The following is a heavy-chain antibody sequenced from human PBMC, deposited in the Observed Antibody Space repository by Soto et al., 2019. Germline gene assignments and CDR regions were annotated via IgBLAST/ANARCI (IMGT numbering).Heavy chain of an antibody. CDR2: NSGST. CDR1: GGSISSSNYF. Sequence: SETLSLTCTVSGGSISSSNYFWGWIRQPPGKGLEWSGSNSGSTYYNPSLKSRVTLSVDTSTNQFSLKLSSVTAADTAMYYCGRHGERTIRSLNGFDPWGQGTLVTVSS. J-gene: IGHJ5*02. V-gene: IGHV4-39*01. CDR3: GRHGERTIRSLNGFDP. D-gene: IGHD4-17*01.